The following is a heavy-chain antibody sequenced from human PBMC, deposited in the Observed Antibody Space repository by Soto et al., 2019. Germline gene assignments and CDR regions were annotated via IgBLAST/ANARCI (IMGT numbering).Heavy chain of an antibody. CDR3: ARGAAAGNYYYYYYMDV. V-gene: IGHV3-74*01. Sequence: GGSLRLSCAASGFTFSSYWMHWVRQAPGKGLVWVSRLNSDGSSTSYADSVKGRFTISRDNAKNTLYLQMNSLRAEDTAVYYCARGAAAGNYYYYYYMDVWGKGTTVTVSS. CDR2: LNSDGSST. D-gene: IGHD6-13*01. J-gene: IGHJ6*03. CDR1: GFTFSSYW.